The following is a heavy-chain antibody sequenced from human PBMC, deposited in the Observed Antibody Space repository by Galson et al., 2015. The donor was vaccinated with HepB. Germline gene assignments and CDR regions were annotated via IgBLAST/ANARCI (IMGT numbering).Heavy chain of an antibody. D-gene: IGHD3-10*01. CDR2: ISAYNGNT. J-gene: IGHJ4*02. V-gene: IGHV1-18*04. CDR1: GYTFTSYG. Sequence: SVKVSCKASGYTFTSYGISWVRQAPGHGLEWMGWISAYNGNTNYAQKLQGRVTMTTDTSTSTAYMELRSLRSDDTAVYYCARGGVRLWCGDLPALDYWGQGTLVTVSS. CDR3: ARGGVRLWCGDLPALDY.